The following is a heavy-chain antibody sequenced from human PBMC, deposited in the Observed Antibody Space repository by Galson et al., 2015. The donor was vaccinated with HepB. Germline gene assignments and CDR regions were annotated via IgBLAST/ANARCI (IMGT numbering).Heavy chain of an antibody. Sequence: SVKVSCKASGGTFSSYAISWVRQAPGQGLEWMGGFDPEDGETIYAQKFQGRVTMTEDTSTDTAYMELSSLRSEDTAVYYCATAVSSSWYGFDYWGQGTLVTVSS. J-gene: IGHJ4*02. CDR1: GGTFSSYA. V-gene: IGHV1-24*01. CDR2: FDPEDGET. CDR3: ATAVSSSWYGFDY. D-gene: IGHD6-13*01.